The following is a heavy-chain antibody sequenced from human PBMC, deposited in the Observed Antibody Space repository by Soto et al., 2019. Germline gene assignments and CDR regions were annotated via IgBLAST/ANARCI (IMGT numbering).Heavy chain of an antibody. CDR2: IIPFFNTP. CDR1: ADTFSSYA. J-gene: IGHJ4*02. Sequence: QVQLVQAGGEVKRPGSSVRVSCKASADTFSSYAISRVRQAPGQGLDWMGGIIPFFNTPNYAQKFQGRVTITADESTSTAYMDLSSLRSEDTAMYYCAAESAYGGNPLAFLYWGQGTLVTVSS. V-gene: IGHV1-69*01. CDR3: AAESAYGGNPLAFLY. D-gene: IGHD2-21*01.